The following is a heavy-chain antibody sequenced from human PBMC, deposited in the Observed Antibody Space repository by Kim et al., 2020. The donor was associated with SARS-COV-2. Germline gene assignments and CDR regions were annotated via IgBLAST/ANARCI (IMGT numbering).Heavy chain of an antibody. CDR1: GFTFVSYA. Sequence: GGSLRLFCAASGFTFVSYAMSWVRQAPGKGLEWVSAISGGGDRTFYADAMKGRFTVSRDNSKNTLYLQMNSLRVDDTAVYYCAREEGVGEIDFDYWGQGTQVIVSS. CDR3: AREEGVGEIDFDY. V-gene: IGHV3-23*01. D-gene: IGHD3-16*01. J-gene: IGHJ4*02. CDR2: ISGGGDRT.